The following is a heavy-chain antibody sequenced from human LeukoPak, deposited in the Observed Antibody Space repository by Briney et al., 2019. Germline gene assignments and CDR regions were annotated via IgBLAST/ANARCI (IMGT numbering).Heavy chain of an antibody. CDR1: GFTFSSYW. D-gene: IGHD3-9*01. V-gene: IGHV3-7*03. CDR3: ARLLRYFDWLFQDTATNWFDP. CDR2: IKRDGSAK. Sequence: GGSLRLSCAASGFTFSSYWMSWVRQAPGKGLQWVATIKRDGSAKYYVDSVKGRFIISRDNAENSLYLQMDSLGAEDTAVYYCARLLRYFDWLFQDTATNWFDPWGQGTLVTVSS. J-gene: IGHJ5*02.